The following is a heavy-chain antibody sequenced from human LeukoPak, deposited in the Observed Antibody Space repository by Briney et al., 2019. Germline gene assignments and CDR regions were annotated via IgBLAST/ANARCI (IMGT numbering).Heavy chain of an antibody. J-gene: IGHJ3*02. D-gene: IGHD3-22*01. CDR1: GGSISSSNW. Sequence: PSGTLPLTCAVSGGSISSSNWWSWVRQPPGKGLEWIGEIYHSGSTNYNPSLKSRVTISVDTSKNQFSLKLSSVTAADTAVYFCARGPYSYDSSGAFDIWGQGTMVTVSS. CDR3: ARGPYSYDSSGAFDI. V-gene: IGHV4-4*02. CDR2: IYHSGST.